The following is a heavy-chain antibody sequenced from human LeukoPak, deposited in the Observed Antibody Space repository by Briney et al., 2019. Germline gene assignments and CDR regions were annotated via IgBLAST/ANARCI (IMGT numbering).Heavy chain of an antibody. V-gene: IGHV1-18*01. Sequence: GASVKVSCKASGYTFTNYDITWVRQAPGKGLEWMGWISTYDSNANYAQKLQDKFTMTTDTSTSTAYMELRNLRSDATAVYYCARGGGEPGDYWGQGTLVTVSS. D-gene: IGHD1-26*01. CDR2: ISTYDSNA. J-gene: IGHJ4*02. CDR1: GYTFTNYD. CDR3: ARGGGEPGDY.